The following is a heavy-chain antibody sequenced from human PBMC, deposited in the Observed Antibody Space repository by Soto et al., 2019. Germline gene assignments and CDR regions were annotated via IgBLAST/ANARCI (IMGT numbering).Heavy chain of an antibody. CDR3: ARGGWYKDY. V-gene: IGHV4-59*01. Sequence: SETLSLTCTVFGDSISSYFWSWIRQSPGKGLEWVAYIQSSGATNYNPSLKSRVSISLDTSTNQFSLRLSSVTAADTAVYYCARGGWYKDYWGQGTLVTVSS. D-gene: IGHD6-19*01. CDR1: GDSISSYF. J-gene: IGHJ4*02. CDR2: IQSSGAT.